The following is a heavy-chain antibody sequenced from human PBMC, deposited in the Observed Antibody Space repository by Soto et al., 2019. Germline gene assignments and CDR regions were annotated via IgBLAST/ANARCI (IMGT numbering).Heavy chain of an antibody. CDR3: ARSVEGNFDY. CDR2: ITSDTNTI. CDR1: GFPFSIYS. Sequence: EVQLVESGGGLVQPGGSLRLTCVASGFPFSIYSMNWVRQAPGKGLEWSSYITSDTNTIKYADSVKGRFTISRDNAKTLVYLQMNSLRDEDTAVYFCARSVEGNFDYWGQGTVVTVSS. V-gene: IGHV3-48*02. J-gene: IGHJ4*02. D-gene: IGHD6-19*01.